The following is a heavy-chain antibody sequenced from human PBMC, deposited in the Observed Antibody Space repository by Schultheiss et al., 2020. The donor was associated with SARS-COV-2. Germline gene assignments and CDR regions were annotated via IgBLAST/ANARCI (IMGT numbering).Heavy chain of an antibody. Sequence: GGSLRLSCVASGLTFSKAWMSWVRQVPGKRPEWVSYISSSSSYTNYADSVKGRFTISRDNAKNTLYLQMNSLRAEDTAVYYCATKRRDAQQLATYYFDYWGQGTLVTVSS. V-gene: IGHV3-11*06. J-gene: IGHJ4*02. CDR1: GLTFSKAW. CDR2: ISSSSSYT. D-gene: IGHD6-13*01. CDR3: ATKRRDAQQLATYYFDY.